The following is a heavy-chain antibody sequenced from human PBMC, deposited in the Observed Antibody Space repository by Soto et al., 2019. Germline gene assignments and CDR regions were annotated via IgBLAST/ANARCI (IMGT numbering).Heavy chain of an antibody. D-gene: IGHD3-10*01. CDR3: ALTLGFGESPGYYYYYMDV. V-gene: IGHV1-8*01. CDR2: MNPNSGNT. J-gene: IGHJ6*03. CDR1: GYTFTSYD. Sequence: ASVKVSCKASGYTFTSYDINWVRQATGQGLEWMGWMNPNSGNTGYAQKFQGRVTMTRNTSISTAYMELSSLRSEDTAVYYCALTLGFGESPGYYYYYMDVWGKGTTVTVSS.